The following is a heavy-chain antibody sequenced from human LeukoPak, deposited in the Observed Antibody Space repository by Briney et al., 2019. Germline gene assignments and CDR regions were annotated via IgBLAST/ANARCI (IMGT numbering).Heavy chain of an antibody. CDR1: GFTVSRNY. D-gene: IGHD3-22*01. CDR3: AGTIVGKWAIDY. Sequence: GGSLRLSCAASGFTVSRNYMTWVRQAPGKGLEWVSVIYSGGSTYYADSVKGRFTISRDNSKNTLYLQMNSLRAEDTAVYYCAGTIVGKWAIDYWGQGALVTVSS. CDR2: IYSGGST. V-gene: IGHV3-53*01. J-gene: IGHJ4*02.